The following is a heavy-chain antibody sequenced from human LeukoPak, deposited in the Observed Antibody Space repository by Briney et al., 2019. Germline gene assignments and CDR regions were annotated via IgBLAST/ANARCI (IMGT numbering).Heavy chain of an antibody. D-gene: IGHD5-18*01. CDR1: GYSFVNYW. J-gene: IGHJ4*02. V-gene: IGHV5-51*01. Sequence: GESLKISCEGSGYSFVNYWIGWVRQMPGKGLEWMGIIYPRDSDTRYSPSFQGQVTISADKSISTAYLQWSSLKASDTAMYYCARLPSVDTAMVARVGFDYWGQGTLVTASS. CDR2: IYPRDSDT. CDR3: ARLPSVDTAMVARVGFDY.